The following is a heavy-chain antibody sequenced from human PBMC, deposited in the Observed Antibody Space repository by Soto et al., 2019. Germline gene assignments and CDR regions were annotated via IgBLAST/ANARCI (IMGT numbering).Heavy chain of an antibody. CDR3: ANASGGYSGYVDY. J-gene: IGHJ4*02. Sequence: EVQLVESGGGLVQPGRSLRLSCAASGFTFDDYAMHWVRQAPGKGLEWVSGISWNSGSIGYADSLKGRFTISRDNAKNSLDLQMNSLRAEDTALYYCANASGGYSGYVDYWGKGTLVTVSS. CDR2: ISWNSGSI. V-gene: IGHV3-9*01. CDR1: GFTFDDYA. D-gene: IGHD1-26*01.